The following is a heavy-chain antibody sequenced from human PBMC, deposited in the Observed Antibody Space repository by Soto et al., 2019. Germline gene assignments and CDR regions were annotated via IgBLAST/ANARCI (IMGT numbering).Heavy chain of an antibody. V-gene: IGHV3-74*01. D-gene: IGHD1-1*01. J-gene: IGHJ4*02. Sequence: EVQLVESGGNLVQPAGSLRLSCVGSGFTFSSYWMHWVRQAPGKGLVWVSRINSDGSNTKYADSVKGRFTISRDNAKNTLYLQMNSLRAEDTAVYYCAREANWLRDYWGQGTLVTVSS. CDR1: GFTFSSYW. CDR2: INSDGSNT. CDR3: AREANWLRDY.